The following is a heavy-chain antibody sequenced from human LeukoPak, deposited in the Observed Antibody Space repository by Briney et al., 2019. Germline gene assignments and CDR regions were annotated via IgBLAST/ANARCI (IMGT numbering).Heavy chain of an antibody. J-gene: IGHJ4*02. CDR1: GFTFSSYG. CDR3: AKDPNPFYDYK. Sequence: GGSLRLSCAASGFTFSSYGMHWVRQAPGKGLEWVAVIWYDGSNKYYADSVKGRFTISRDNSKNTLYLQMNSLRGEDTAVYYCAKDPNPFYDYKWGQGTLVTVSS. V-gene: IGHV3-33*06. CDR2: IWYDGSNK. D-gene: IGHD5/OR15-5a*01.